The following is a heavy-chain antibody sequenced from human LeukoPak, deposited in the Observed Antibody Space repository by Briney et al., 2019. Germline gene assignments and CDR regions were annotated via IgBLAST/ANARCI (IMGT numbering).Heavy chain of an antibody. CDR3: AKTPSSYYYYYMDV. CDR2: ISGSGGST. CDR1: GFTFSSYA. V-gene: IGHV3-23*01. J-gene: IGHJ6*03. Sequence: GGSLRLSCAASGFTFSSYAMSWVRQAPGKGLEWVSAISGSGGSTYYADSVKGRFTISRENSKNTLYLQMNSLRAEDTAVYYCAKTPSSYYYYYMDVWGKGTTVTVSS.